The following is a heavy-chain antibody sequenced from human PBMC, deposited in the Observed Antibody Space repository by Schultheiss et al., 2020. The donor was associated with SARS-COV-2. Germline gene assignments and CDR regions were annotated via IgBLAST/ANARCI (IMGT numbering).Heavy chain of an antibody. D-gene: IGHD3-22*01. V-gene: IGHV1-2*02. J-gene: IGHJ3*02. CDR3: ARDKRRTLWSSGYSPDAFDI. CDR1: RYTFTGYY. Sequence: ASVKVSCQASRYTFTGYYMHWVRQAPGQGLEWMGWINPNNGGTNYAQKFQGRVTMTRDTSITTAYMELSGLRSDDTAVYYCARDKRRTLWSSGYSPDAFDIWGQGTMVTVSS. CDR2: INPNNGGT.